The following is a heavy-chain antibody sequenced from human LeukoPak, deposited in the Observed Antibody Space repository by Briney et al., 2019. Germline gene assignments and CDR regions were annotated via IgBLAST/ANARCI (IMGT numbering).Heavy chain of an antibody. CDR3: ARRDTNSGVDP. J-gene: IGHJ5*02. CDR1: GGSINNYY. Sequence: TSETLSLTCTVSGGSINNYYWSWIRQPPGKGLEWIGYISYSGSTDYNPSLKSRVTISIDTSKNQFSLKLSSVTAADTAVYYRARRDTNSGVDPWGQGTLVTVSS. V-gene: IGHV4-59*08. D-gene: IGHD2-15*01. CDR2: ISYSGST.